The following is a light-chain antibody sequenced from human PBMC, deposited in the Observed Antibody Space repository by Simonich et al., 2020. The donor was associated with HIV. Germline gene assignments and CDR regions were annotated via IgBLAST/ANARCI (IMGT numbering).Light chain of an antibody. V-gene: IGLV2-14*03. J-gene: IGLJ2*01. CDR2: YVS. CDR1: SSDVGGYNY. CDR3: SSYTSSSTVV. Sequence: QSALTKPASVSGSPGQSITISCTGTSSDVGGYNYVSWYQQHPGKAPKLMIYYVSNRPSGVSNRFSGSKSGNTASLTISGLQAEDEADYYCSSYTSSSTVVFGGGTKLTVL.